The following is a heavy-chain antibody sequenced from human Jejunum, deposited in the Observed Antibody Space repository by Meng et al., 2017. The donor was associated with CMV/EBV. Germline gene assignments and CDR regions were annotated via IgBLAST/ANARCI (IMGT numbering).Heavy chain of an antibody. CDR2: IYPGDSDT. CDR3: ARSTTVTDFDS. Sequence: KGSGYTFTNYWIGWVCQMPGKGLECMGIIYPGDSDTKYSPSFQGQVTISADKSINTAYLQWSSLQASDTAMYYCARSTTVTDFDSWGQGTLVTVSS. D-gene: IGHD4-11*01. V-gene: IGHV5-51*01. CDR1: GYTFTNYW. J-gene: IGHJ4*02.